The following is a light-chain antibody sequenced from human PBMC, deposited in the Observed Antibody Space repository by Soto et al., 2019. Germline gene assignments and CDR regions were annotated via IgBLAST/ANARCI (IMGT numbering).Light chain of an antibody. CDR3: QQFDDSAP. J-gene: IGKJ5*01. Sequence: EIGLTHAPGTLSLSPWEIATLSFRASHSVSRTYLAWCQQKPGQAPRLLIFGASDRATGTPDRFSGSGSGTDFTLTISRLEPEDSAVYYCQQFDDSAPFGQGTRLEIK. CDR2: GAS. CDR1: HSVSRTY. V-gene: IGKV3-20*01.